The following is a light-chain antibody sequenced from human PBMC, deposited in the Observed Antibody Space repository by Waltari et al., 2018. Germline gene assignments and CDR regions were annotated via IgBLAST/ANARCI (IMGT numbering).Light chain of an antibody. V-gene: IGKV3-20*01. CDR1: QNIKNAY. Sequence: EHVLTQSPGTLSLSPGERATLSCRASQNIKNAYLAWYQQRPGRSPRLLIYDASSRATDIPDRFSGSGSGTDFTLTISRLEPEDFAIYYCQQYGSLPWTFGQGTQVEIK. J-gene: IGKJ1*01. CDR2: DAS. CDR3: QQYGSLPWT.